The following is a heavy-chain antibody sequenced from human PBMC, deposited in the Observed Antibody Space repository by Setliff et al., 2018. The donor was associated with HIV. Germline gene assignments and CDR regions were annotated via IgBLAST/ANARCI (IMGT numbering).Heavy chain of an antibody. D-gene: IGHD5-12*01. J-gene: IGHJ4*02. CDR3: ARLGESGYDFRGFFDF. Sequence: SETLSLTCTVSGDYIGSRAYYWAWIRQPPGKGLEWIATIYYTGNSYYNPSLQSRVSISVDTSNNQFSLKLHSVSTSDRGVYFCARLGESGYDFRGFFDFWGPGMLGTAPQ. CDR2: IYYTGNS. V-gene: IGHV4-39*01. CDR1: GDYIGSRAYY.